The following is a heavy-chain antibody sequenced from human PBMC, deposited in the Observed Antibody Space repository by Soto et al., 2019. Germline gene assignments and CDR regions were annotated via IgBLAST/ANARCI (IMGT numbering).Heavy chain of an antibody. V-gene: IGHV4-30-4*01. D-gene: IGHD2-15*01. Sequence: TLTLTCSVSGSSFYNCCFCWVWNIPSPGQGLEWIGHIHNSGSPYNNPSLKSRVTISVDTSKNQFSLKLSSVTAADTAVYYCARRPQDCRGGRCYLYFQHWAQGTLVTVS. J-gene: IGHJ1*01. CDR3: ARRPQDCRGGRCYLYFQH. CDR1: GSSFYNCCFC. CDR2: IHNSGSP.